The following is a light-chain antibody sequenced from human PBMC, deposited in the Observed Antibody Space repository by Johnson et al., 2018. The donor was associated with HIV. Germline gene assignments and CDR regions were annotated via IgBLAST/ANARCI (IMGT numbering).Light chain of an antibody. Sequence: QSVLTQPPSVSAAPGQKVTISCSGSSSNIGNNYVYWYQQLPGAAPKLLIYDNNERPSGIPDRFSGSKSGTAATLGIPGLKTGDEADYYCGTWDSSLSSYVFGTGTKVTVL. CDR3: GTWDSSLSSYV. CDR1: SSNIGNNY. V-gene: IGLV1-51*01. CDR2: DNN. J-gene: IGLJ1*01.